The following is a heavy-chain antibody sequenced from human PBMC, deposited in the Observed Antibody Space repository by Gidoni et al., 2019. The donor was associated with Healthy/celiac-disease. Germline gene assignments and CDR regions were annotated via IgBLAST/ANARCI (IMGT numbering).Heavy chain of an antibody. CDR2: IIPIFGTA. CDR1: GGTFSSYA. Sequence: QVQLVQSGAEVKKPGSSVKVSCKASGGTFSSYAISWVRQAPGQGLEWMGGIIPIFGTANYAQKFQGRVTITADESTSTAYMELSSLRSEDTAVYYCASVIVGATKEGGAFDYWGQGTLVTVSS. D-gene: IGHD1-26*01. CDR3: ASVIVGATKEGGAFDY. J-gene: IGHJ4*02. V-gene: IGHV1-69*01.